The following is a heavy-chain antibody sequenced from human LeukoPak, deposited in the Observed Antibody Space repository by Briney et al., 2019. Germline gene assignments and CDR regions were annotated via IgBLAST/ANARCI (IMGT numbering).Heavy chain of an antibody. D-gene: IGHD2-15*01. CDR2: IYYTGST. V-gene: IGHV4-39*01. CDR3: ARHESIVVVVAARGFDS. Sequence: PSETLSLTCTVSGGSISSSSHYWGWIRQPPGKGLELIGSIYYTGSTSYNPSLKSRVTISVDTSKNQFSLKLSSATAADTAVYYCARHESIVVVVAARGFDSWGQGTLVTVSS. CDR1: GGSISSSSHY. J-gene: IGHJ4*02.